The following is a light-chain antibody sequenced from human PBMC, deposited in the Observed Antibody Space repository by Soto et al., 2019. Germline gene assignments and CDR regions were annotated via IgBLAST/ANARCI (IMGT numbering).Light chain of an antibody. CDR3: QSYDSSLSGWL. CDR1: SSNIGAGYD. CDR2: ANN. V-gene: IGLV1-40*01. J-gene: IGLJ2*01. Sequence: QPVLTQPPSVSGAPGQRVTISCTGSSSNIGAGYDVHWYQQLPGTAPKLLVHANNDRPSGVTDRFSGSKSGTSASLAITGLQAEDEADYYCQSYDSSLSGWLFGGGTKLTVL.